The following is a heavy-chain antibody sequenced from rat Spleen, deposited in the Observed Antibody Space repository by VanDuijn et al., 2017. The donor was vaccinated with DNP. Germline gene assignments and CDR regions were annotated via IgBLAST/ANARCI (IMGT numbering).Heavy chain of an antibody. D-gene: IGHD1-11*01. V-gene: IGHV4-2*01. CDR2: INKDSSTI. J-gene: IGHJ2*01. CDR3: AKGPNYGGWSDYFDY. CDR1: GFNFNDYW. Sequence: EVKLVESGGGLVQPGSSLKLSCAASGFNFNDYWMGWVRQAPGTGLEWIGQINKDSSTINYNPSLKDKITISRNNAQNTLYLQMSKLGSEDTAIYYCAKGPNYGGWSDYFDYWGQGVMVTVSS.